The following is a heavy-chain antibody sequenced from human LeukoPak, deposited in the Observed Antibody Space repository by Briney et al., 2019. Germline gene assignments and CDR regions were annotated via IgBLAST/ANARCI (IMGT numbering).Heavy chain of an antibody. CDR2: IYYSGST. CDR3: ARGVGRVPLWFAPYFDY. V-gene: IGHV4-59*01. J-gene: IGHJ4*02. D-gene: IGHD3-10*01. CDR1: GGSFSGYY. Sequence: PSETLSLTCGVYGGSFSGYYWNWIRQPPGKGLEWIGYIYYSGSTNYNPSLKSRVTISVDTSKNQFSLKLSSVTAADTAVYYCARGVGRVPLWFAPYFDYWGQGTLVTVSS.